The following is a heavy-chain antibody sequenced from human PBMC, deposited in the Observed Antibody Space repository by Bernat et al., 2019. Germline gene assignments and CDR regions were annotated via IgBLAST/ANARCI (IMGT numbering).Heavy chain of an antibody. Sequence: EVQLVESGGGLVQPGGSLRLSCAASGFTFSSYWMSWVRQAPGKGREWVANIKQDGSENYYVDSVKGRVTISRDNAKNSLYLQMNSLRAEDTAVYYCAREGDIVVVVAAVDVWGKGTTVTVSS. CDR3: AREGDIVVVVAAVDV. CDR2: IKQDGSEN. V-gene: IGHV3-7*01. D-gene: IGHD2-15*01. CDR1: GFTFSSYW. J-gene: IGHJ6*04.